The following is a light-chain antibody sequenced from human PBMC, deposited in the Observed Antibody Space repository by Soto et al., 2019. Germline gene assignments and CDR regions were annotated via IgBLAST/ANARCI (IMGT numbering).Light chain of an antibody. J-gene: IGKJ3*01. CDR1: QYVRKY. Sequence: IQTTQSPSSLSASVGDRVTITCQASQYVRKYLSWYQQKARKDPKLMIYDASNLETGFPSSFSGSGSGTDFTFTISSLQPEDIATYYCQQRHNLPRPFGPGTKVDIK. CDR2: DAS. CDR3: QQRHNLPRP. V-gene: IGKV1-33*01.